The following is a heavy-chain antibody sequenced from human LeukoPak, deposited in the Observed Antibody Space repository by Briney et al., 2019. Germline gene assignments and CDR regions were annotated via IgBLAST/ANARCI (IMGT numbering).Heavy chain of an antibody. V-gene: IGHV3-53*04. J-gene: IGHJ4*02. Sequence: GGSLRLSCAASGFTFSDAWMSWVRQAPGKGLEWVSVIYSGGSTYYADSVKGRFTISRHNSKNTLYLQMNSLRAEDTAVYYCSSSAQVLGGGYYFDYWGQGTLVTVSS. CDR1: GFTFSDAW. CDR2: IYSGGST. D-gene: IGHD4-23*01. CDR3: SSSAQVLGGGYYFDY.